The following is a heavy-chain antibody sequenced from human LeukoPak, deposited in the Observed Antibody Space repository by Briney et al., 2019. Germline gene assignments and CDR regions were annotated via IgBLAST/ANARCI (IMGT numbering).Heavy chain of an antibody. CDR2: ISSSSDYI. V-gene: IGHV3-21*01. J-gene: IGHJ4*02. D-gene: IGHD1-26*01. Sequence: GGSLRLSCAASGFTFSSYEMNWVRQAPGKGLEWVSSISSSSDYIYYADSVKGRFTISRDNAKNSLYLQMNSLRAEDTAVYYCARDRRYSGSYWGQGTLVTVSS. CDR3: ARDRRYSGSY. CDR1: GFTFSSYE.